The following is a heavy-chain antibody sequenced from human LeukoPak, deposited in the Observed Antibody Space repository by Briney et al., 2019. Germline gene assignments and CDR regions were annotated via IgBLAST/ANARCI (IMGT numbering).Heavy chain of an antibody. J-gene: IGHJ4*02. Sequence: SVKVSCKASGGTFSSYAISWVRQAPGQGLEWMGGIIPIFGTANYAQKFQGRVTITADKSTSTAYMELRSLRSDDTAVYYCARIRYFDWLLYSHYFDYWGQGTLVTVSS. CDR1: GGTFSSYA. V-gene: IGHV1-69*06. D-gene: IGHD3-9*01. CDR2: IIPIFGTA. CDR3: ARIRYFDWLLYSHYFDY.